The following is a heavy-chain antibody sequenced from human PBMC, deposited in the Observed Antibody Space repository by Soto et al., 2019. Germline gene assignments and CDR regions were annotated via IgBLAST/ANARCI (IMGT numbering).Heavy chain of an antibody. Sequence: QVQLVQSGAEVKKPGSSVKVSCKASGGSFSSYAISWVRQAPGQGLEWMGGIIPIFGTANYAQKFQGRVTITADESTSTAYMELSSLRSEDTAVYYCARNVVVTATHYWYFDLWGRGTLVTVSS. CDR3: ARNVVVTATHYWYFDL. CDR2: IIPIFGTA. J-gene: IGHJ2*01. CDR1: GGSFSSYA. D-gene: IGHD2-21*02. V-gene: IGHV1-69*01.